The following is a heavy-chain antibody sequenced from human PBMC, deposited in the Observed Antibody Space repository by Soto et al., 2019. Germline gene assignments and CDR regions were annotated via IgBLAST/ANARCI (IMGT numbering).Heavy chain of an antibody. CDR1: GYTLTSYC. CDR3: ATGGSVVGQYGMEV. Sequence: ASVKVAFKGSGYTLTSYCMSLFLHSPVQWLEWMGCISAYNVNKNYAQKLQGRVTMTTDTSTSTAYMELRSLRSDDTAVYYCATGGSVVGQYGMEVRGKGTTVTVSS. J-gene: IGHJ6*04. CDR2: ISAYNVNK. V-gene: IGHV1-18*01. D-gene: IGHD2-15*01.